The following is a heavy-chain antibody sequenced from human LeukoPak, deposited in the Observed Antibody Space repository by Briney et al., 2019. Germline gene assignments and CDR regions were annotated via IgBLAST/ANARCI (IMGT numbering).Heavy chain of an antibody. J-gene: IGHJ4*02. D-gene: IGHD3-16*01. Sequence: PGRSPRLSCAASGFTFFAHAMHWVRQAPGKGLEWVGVISYDGSDEYYTDSVKGRFTISRDNSKNTVYLQMNSLRADDTAVYYCARDGFGTGSNWGQGTLVTVSS. CDR1: GFTFFAHA. V-gene: IGHV3-30*04. CDR3: ARDGFGTGSN. CDR2: ISYDGSDE.